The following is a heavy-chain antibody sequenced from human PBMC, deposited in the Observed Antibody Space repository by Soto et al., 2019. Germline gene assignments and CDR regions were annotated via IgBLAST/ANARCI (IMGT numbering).Heavy chain of an antibody. V-gene: IGHV2-5*02. CDR3: IQSRCGGDCLQSYASYYYYGMDV. J-gene: IGHJ6*02. Sequence: QFTLKESGPTLVKPTQTLTLTCTFSAFSLSTGGVGVDWIRQPPGKALEWLALIYWDDDKRYSPSLRSRLTITKDTSKNQVVLTMTNMDPVDTATYYCIQSRCGGDCLQSYASYYYYGMDVWGQGTTVTVSS. D-gene: IGHD2-21*02. CDR1: AFSLSTGGVG. CDR2: IYWDDDK.